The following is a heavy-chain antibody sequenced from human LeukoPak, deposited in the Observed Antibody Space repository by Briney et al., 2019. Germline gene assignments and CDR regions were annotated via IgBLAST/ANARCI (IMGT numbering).Heavy chain of an antibody. J-gene: IGHJ4*02. CDR1: GFTFSSYW. Sequence: GGSLRLSCAASGFTFSSYWMSWVRQAPGKGLEWVSVIYSGGSTYYADSVKGRFTISRDSSKNTLYLQMNSLRAEDTAVYYCARHHDYGIFFDSWGQGTLVTVSS. CDR3: ARHHDYGIFFDS. D-gene: IGHD4-17*01. CDR2: IYSGGST. V-gene: IGHV3-53*01.